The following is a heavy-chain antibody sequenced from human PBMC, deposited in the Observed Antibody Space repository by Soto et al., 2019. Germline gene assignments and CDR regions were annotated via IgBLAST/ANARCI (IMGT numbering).Heavy chain of an antibody. CDR1: GASISSSNW. CDR2: IYHIGHT. D-gene: IGHD2-2*01. Sequence: QVQLQESGPGLVKPSGTLSLTCAVSGASISSSNWWSWVRQPPGKGLEWIGEIYHIGHTNYNPSRESRVTMSVDKSTNQFSLRRTSVTAADTAVYYCARSTWGMDGWGQCTTVIVSS. V-gene: IGHV4-4*02. J-gene: IGHJ6*02. CDR3: ARSTWGMDG.